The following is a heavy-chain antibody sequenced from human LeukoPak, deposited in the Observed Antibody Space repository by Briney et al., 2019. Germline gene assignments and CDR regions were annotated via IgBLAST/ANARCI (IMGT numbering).Heavy chain of an antibody. J-gene: IGHJ4*02. Sequence: PSETLSLTCTVSGGSISSSSYYWGWIRQPPGKGLEWIGSIYYSGSTYYNPSLKSRVTISVDTSKNQLSLKLSSVTAADTAVYYCARRGRYCSGGSCYSGFDYWGQGTLVTVSS. CDR3: ARRGRYCSGGSCYSGFDY. CDR1: GGSISSSSYY. D-gene: IGHD2-15*01. V-gene: IGHV4-39*01. CDR2: IYYSGST.